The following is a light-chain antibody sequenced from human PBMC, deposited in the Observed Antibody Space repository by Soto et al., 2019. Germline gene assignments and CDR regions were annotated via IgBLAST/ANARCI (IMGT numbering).Light chain of an antibody. CDR1: QTINNW. J-gene: IGKJ1*01. Sequence: DIQMTQSPSTLSASVGDRVTITCWASQTINNWLAWYQQKPGKAPKLLIYDVSTLGSGVPSRFSGSGSGTDFTLTISGLQPDDFGTYYCQQYNTFWTFGQGTKVDIK. CDR2: DVS. CDR3: QQYNTFWT. V-gene: IGKV1-5*01.